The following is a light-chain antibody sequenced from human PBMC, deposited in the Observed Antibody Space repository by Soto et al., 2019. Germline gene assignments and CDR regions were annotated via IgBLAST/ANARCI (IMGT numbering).Light chain of an antibody. CDR3: QHYDHYPIT. V-gene: IGKV1-5*03. J-gene: IGKJ5*01. CDR1: QTISSW. Sequence: DIQMTQSPSTLSASVRDRVTITCRASQTISSWLAWFQQRPGRAPKSLIYKASSLESGVPSRFSGSGSGTEFTLTISSLQPDDLASYYCQHYDHYPITFGQGTRLEI. CDR2: KAS.